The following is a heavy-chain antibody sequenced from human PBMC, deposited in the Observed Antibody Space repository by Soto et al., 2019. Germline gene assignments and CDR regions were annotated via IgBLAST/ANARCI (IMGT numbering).Heavy chain of an antibody. J-gene: IGHJ4*02. CDR1: GVGGTFSSYA. CDR3: ATSYGSGYRAFDF. D-gene: IGHD3-10*01. Sequence: SVKVSCKASGVGGTFSSYAISWVRQAPGQGLEWMGGINPILTMSNYAQKFEGRVRITADKSTSTAYMELSRLRAEDTAMYYCATSYGSGYRAFDFWGQGALVTVSS. CDR2: INPILTMS. V-gene: IGHV1-69*10.